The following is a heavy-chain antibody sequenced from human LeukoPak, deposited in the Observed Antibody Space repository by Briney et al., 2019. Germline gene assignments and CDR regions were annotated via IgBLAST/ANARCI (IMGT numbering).Heavy chain of an antibody. Sequence: GGSLRLSCAASGFTFSSYSMNWVRQAPGKGLEWVSSISSSSSYIYYADSVKGRFTISRDNSKNTLYLQMNSLRAEDTGVYFCAKSRSSTTSSSNYWGQGILVTVSS. J-gene: IGHJ4*02. CDR1: GFTFSSYS. D-gene: IGHD2-2*01. V-gene: IGHV3-21*03. CDR2: ISSSSSYI. CDR3: AKSRSSTTSSSNY.